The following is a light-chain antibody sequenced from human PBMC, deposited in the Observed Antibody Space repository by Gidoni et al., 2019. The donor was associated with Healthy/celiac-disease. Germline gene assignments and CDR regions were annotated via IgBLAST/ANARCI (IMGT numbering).Light chain of an antibody. CDR1: NIRRKN. J-gene: IGLJ2*01. V-gene: IGLV3-9*01. CDR2: RDF. Sequence: SYELTQARSVSVALGQTARMTCGGDNIRRKNVHWYQQKPGQAPVVVMQRDFTRPSGIPELFSGSNSGTTATLTISRAHAGDEAHYFCQVCDIIPHVIFGVGTKLTVL. CDR3: QVCDIIPHVI.